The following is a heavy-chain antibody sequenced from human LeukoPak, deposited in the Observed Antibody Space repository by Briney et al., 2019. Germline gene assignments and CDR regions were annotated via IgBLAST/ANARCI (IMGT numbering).Heavy chain of an antibody. Sequence: PGGSLRLSCAASGFTFSNYGMHWVRQAPGKGLEWVANIKQDGSEKQYVGSVKGRFAISRDNAKKSLYLQINTLRAEDTAVYYCVRGPHIAATSYWGQGTLVTVSS. CDR2: IKQDGSEK. J-gene: IGHJ4*02. CDR1: GFTFSNYG. D-gene: IGHD6-25*01. V-gene: IGHV3-7*03. CDR3: VRGPHIAATSY.